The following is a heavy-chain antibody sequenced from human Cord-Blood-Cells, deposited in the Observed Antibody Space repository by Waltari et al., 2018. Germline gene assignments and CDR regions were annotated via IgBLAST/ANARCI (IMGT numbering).Heavy chain of an antibody. CDR2: IKSKTDGGTT. D-gene: IGHD5-12*01. CDR3: TTRWLQLGAHFDY. J-gene: IGHJ4*02. V-gene: IGHV3-15*01. CDR1: GFTFSNAW. Sequence: EVQLVESGGGLVKPGGSLRPSCAASGFTFSNAWMSWVRQAPGKGLEWVGRIKSKTDGGTTDYAAPVKGRFTISRDDSKNTLYLQMNSLKTEDTAVYYCTTRWLQLGAHFDYWGQGTLVTVSS.